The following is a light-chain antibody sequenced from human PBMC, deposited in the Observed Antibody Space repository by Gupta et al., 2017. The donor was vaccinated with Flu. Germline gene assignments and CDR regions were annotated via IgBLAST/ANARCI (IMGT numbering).Light chain of an antibody. J-gene: IGLJ3*02. Sequence: QSALTQPASVSGSPGQSITISCTGTSSDIGYYNYVSWYQQHPGKAPRLMIHEVSNRPSGVSTRFSGSKSANTASLTISGLQAEDEADYYCSSYTSSSTWVFGGGTKLTVL. CDR1: SSDIGYYNY. CDR3: SSYTSSSTWV. V-gene: IGLV2-14*01. CDR2: EVS.